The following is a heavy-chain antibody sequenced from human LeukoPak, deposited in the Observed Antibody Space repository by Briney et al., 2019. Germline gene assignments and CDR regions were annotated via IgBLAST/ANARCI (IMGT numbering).Heavy chain of an antibody. Sequence: ASVKVSCEASGYTFTGYYIYWVRHAPGQGLEWRGGINPISGGTNYAQKFQGRVTITRDTSIRTAYMELSRLRSDDPDVYCCARVGPPWGNSRGNNWFDLWGQGTLVTVSS. CDR3: ARVGPPWGNSRGNNWFDL. CDR2: INPISGGT. J-gene: IGHJ5*02. V-gene: IGHV1-2*02. D-gene: IGHD4-4*01. CDR1: GYTFTGYY.